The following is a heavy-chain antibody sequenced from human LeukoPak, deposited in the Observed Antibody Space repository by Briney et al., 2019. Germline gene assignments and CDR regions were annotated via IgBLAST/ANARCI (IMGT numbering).Heavy chain of an antibody. Sequence: PSETLSLTCAVYGGSFSGYYWSWIRQPPGKGLEWMGEINHSGSTYYNPSLKSRVTISVDTPKNQFSLKLSSVTAADTAVYYCARGRHSSSWYPDYGMDVWGQGTTVTVSS. V-gene: IGHV4-34*01. CDR3: ARGRHSSSWYPDYGMDV. CDR1: GGSFSGYY. D-gene: IGHD6-13*01. J-gene: IGHJ6*02. CDR2: INHSGST.